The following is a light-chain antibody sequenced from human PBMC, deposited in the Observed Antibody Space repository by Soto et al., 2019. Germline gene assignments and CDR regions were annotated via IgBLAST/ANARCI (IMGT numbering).Light chain of an antibody. CDR1: SEHSRYA. V-gene: IGLV4-69*01. CDR2: LNSDGSH. J-gene: IGLJ3*02. CDR3: PSWGTGIQV. Sequence: QLVLTQSPSASASLGASVKLTCTLSSEHSRYAIAWHQQQPEKGPRYLMKLNSDGSHSKGDGIPDRFSGSSSGAERNLTMSSLQSEAEAVYCSPSWGTGIQVFGGGTTLTVL.